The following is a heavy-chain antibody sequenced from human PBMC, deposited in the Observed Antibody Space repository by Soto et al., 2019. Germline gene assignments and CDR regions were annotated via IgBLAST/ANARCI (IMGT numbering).Heavy chain of an antibody. D-gene: IGHD2-2*01. J-gene: IGHJ4*02. CDR3: ARVPYVSTSWPYYFDY. Sequence: GASVKVSCKASGYTFKTFGISWVRQAPGQGLEWMGWISAYNGNTNYAQRLQGRVTMTTDTSTTTAYMELRSLRSDDTAVYYCARVPYVSTSWPYYFDYWGQGTLVTVSS. CDR1: GYTFKTFG. V-gene: IGHV1-18*01. CDR2: ISAYNGNT.